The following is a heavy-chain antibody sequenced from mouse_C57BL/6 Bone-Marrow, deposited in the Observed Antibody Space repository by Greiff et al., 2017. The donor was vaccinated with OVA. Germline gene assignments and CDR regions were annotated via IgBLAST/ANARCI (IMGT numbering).Heavy chain of an antibody. D-gene: IGHD3-1*01. J-gene: IGHJ4*01. CDR3: ARNPLDYAMDY. V-gene: IGHV2-2*01. Sequence: QVQLQQSGPGLVQPSQSLSITCTVSGFSLTSYGVHWVRQSPGQGLEWLGVIWRGGSTDYNAAFISRLSISKDNSKSQVFFKMNSLQADDTAIYYCARNPLDYAMDYWGQGTSVTVSS. CDR1: GFSLTSYG. CDR2: IWRGGST.